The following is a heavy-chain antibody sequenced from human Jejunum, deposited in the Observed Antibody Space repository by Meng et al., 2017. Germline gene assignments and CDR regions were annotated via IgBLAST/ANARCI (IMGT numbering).Heavy chain of an antibody. V-gene: IGHV2-5*02. J-gene: IGHJ4*02. CDR3: AHGGLSSGWYYPEH. CDR1: VFSLSTSGVG. Sequence: QITLKESGPTLVKPTQTLTLTCTFPVFSLSTSGVGVGWIRQTPGKALEWLALIYWDDDKRSSPSLKRRLTITTDTSKNQVVLTMTNMDPVDTATYYCAHGGLSSGWYYPEHWGQGILVTVSS. CDR2: IYWDDDK. D-gene: IGHD6-19*01.